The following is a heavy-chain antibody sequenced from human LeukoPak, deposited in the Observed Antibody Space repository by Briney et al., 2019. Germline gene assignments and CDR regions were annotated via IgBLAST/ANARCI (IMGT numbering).Heavy chain of an antibody. CDR2: ITTNGAST. Sequence: PGGSLRLSCAASGFIFSDYYMTWIRQAPGKGLEWISYITTNGASTYYATSVKGRFTISRDNAQNSLFPQMNSLRAEDTAVYYCARDEPGYGEFMLYRGQGTLVTVSS. J-gene: IGHJ4*02. V-gene: IGHV3-11*04. CDR3: ARDEPGYGEFMLY. CDR1: GFIFSDYY. D-gene: IGHD3-10*01.